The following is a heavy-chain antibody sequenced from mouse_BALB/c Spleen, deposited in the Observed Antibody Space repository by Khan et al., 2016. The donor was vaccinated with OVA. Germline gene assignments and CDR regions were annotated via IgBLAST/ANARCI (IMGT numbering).Heavy chain of an antibody. CDR2: IDPSTGYT. Sequence: VQLVESGAELAKPGASLKMSCTASGYSFITYWIHWVRQRPGQGLEWIGYIDPSTGYTEYNQKFKDKATLTADKSSSTAYVQLTSLTSEDSAVYYCARRGLNGIFVYWGQGTLVTVSA. V-gene: IGHV1-7*01. J-gene: IGHJ3*01. D-gene: IGHD1-3*01. CDR1: GYSFITYW. CDR3: ARRGLNGIFVY.